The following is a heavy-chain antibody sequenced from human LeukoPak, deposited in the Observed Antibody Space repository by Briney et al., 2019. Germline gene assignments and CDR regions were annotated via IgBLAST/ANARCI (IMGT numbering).Heavy chain of an antibody. CDR3: ARETGTIRFTFDT. D-gene: IGHD1-1*01. J-gene: IGHJ5*02. CDR2: IKPDEGEK. CDR1: GFTFSSDW. Sequence: GGSLRLSCAASGFTFSSDWMIWVRQAPGKGLEWVANIKPDEGEKYYVDSVKGRFTVSRDNAKNSLYLQMNSLRAEDTAVYYCARETGTIRFTFDTWGQGTVVTVSS. V-gene: IGHV3-7*01.